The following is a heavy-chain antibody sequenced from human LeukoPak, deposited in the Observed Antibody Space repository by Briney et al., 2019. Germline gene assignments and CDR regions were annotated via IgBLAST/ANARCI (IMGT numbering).Heavy chain of an antibody. Sequence: AGGSLRLSCAASGFIFSDAWMTWVRQAPGKGLEWVARIKTKSDGGTTDYAAAVKGRFTISRDDSKNTLSLRMNSLKTEDTAVYYCATYMVRGGDPRYWGQGTLVTVSS. V-gene: IGHV3-15*01. CDR2: IKTKSDGGTT. J-gene: IGHJ4*02. D-gene: IGHD3-10*01. CDR1: GFIFSDAW. CDR3: ATYMVRGGDPRY.